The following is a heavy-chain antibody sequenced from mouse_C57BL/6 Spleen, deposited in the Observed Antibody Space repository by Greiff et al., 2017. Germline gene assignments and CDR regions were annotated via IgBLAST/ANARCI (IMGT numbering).Heavy chain of an antibody. D-gene: IGHD1-1*01. Sequence: EVKLVESGEGLVKPGGSLKLSCVASGFTFSSYAMSWVRQTPEKRLEWVAYISSGGDYIYYADTVKGRFTISRDNARNTLYLQMSSLKSEDTAMYYCTRDNGITTVVATGYFDVWGTGTTVTVSS. CDR3: TRDNGITTVVATGYFDV. CDR1: GFTFSSYA. CDR2: ISSGGDYI. V-gene: IGHV5-9-1*02. J-gene: IGHJ1*03.